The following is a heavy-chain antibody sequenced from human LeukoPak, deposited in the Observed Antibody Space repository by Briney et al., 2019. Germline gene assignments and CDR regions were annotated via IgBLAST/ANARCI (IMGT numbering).Heavy chain of an antibody. CDR2: IDPSGGRT. J-gene: IGHJ4*02. D-gene: IGHD3-22*01. CDR3: ASGVYYDSSGYSFEY. V-gene: IGHV1-46*01. CDR1: GYTFTNYH. Sequence: ASVKVSCKASGYTFTNYHMHWVRQAPGQGLEWMGTIDPSGGRTSYAQKFQGRVTLTGDTSTSTVYMELSSLRSEDTAVYYCASGVYYDSSGYSFEYWGQGTLVTVSS.